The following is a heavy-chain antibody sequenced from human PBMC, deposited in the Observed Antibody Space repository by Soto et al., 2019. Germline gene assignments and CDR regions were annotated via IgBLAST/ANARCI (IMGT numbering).Heavy chain of an antibody. Sequence: ASVKVSCKASGYTFTTYYIHWVRKAPGQGLEWMGVINPSGGSINYAQKFQGRVTMTRDTSTSTVYMELSRLRSDDTAVYYCARSGYSYGPNPLLYWGQGTLVTVSS. CDR1: GYTFTTYY. CDR3: ARSGYSYGPNPLLY. CDR2: INPSGGSI. V-gene: IGHV1-46*01. J-gene: IGHJ4*02. D-gene: IGHD5-18*01.